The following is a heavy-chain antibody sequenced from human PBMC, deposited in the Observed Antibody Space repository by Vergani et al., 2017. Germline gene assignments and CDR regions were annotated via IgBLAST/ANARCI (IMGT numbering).Heavy chain of an antibody. CDR2: ISAYNGNT. CDR1: GYTFTSYG. D-gene: IGHD2-2*01. V-gene: IGHV1-18*01. Sequence: QVQLVQSGAEVKKPGASVKVSCKASGYTFTSYGISWVRQAPGQGLEWMGWISAYNGNTNYAQKLQGRVTMTTDTSTSTAYMERRSLRSDDTAVYYCARDLSDIVVVPDTNCFDPWGQGTLVTVSS. CDR3: ARDLSDIVVVPDTNCFDP. J-gene: IGHJ5*02.